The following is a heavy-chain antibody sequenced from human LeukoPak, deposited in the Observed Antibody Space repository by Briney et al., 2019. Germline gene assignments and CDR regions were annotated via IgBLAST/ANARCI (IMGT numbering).Heavy chain of an antibody. D-gene: IGHD3-10*01. V-gene: IGHV1-46*01. Sequence: GASVKVSCKASGYTFTSYYMHWVRQAPGQGLEWMGIINPSGGTRTYAQKFQGRVTMISDTSTSSINMELSSLRSEDTAVYYCARALAPYGSGSYAFDYWGQGTLVTVSS. J-gene: IGHJ4*02. CDR3: ARALAPYGSGSYAFDY. CDR2: INPSGGTR. CDR1: GYTFTSYY.